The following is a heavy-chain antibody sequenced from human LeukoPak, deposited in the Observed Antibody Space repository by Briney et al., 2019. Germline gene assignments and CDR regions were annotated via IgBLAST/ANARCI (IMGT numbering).Heavy chain of an antibody. V-gene: IGHV4-59*01. J-gene: IGHJ5*02. Sequence: PSETLSLTCTVSGGSISTYYWSWIRQPPGQGREWIGYIYYSGNPNYNPSLKSRVTISVDTSKNQFSLKLSSVTAADTAVYYCAGLGASGNGYLSWFDPWGQGTLVTVSS. CDR1: GGSISTYY. CDR2: IYYSGNP. CDR3: AGLGASGNGYLSWFDP. D-gene: IGHD3-22*01.